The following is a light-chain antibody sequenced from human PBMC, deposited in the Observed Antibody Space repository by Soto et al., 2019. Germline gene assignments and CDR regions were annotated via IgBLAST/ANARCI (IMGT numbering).Light chain of an antibody. CDR1: QSVNSNY. CDR2: AAS. Sequence: EIVLTQSPGTLSLSPGERATLSCRASQSVNSNYLAWYQQKPGQSPRLLIYAASSRATGIPDRFSGSGSGTDFTITISRLEPEDFAVYYCHQYGTSPRTFGQGTKVDIK. V-gene: IGKV3-20*01. CDR3: HQYGTSPRT. J-gene: IGKJ1*01.